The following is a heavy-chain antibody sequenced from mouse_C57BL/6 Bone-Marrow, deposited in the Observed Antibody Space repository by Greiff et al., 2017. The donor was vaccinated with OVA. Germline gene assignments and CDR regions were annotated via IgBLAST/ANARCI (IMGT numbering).Heavy chain of an antibody. V-gene: IGHV12-3*01. Sequence: VKLVESGPGLVKPSQSLFLTCSITGFPITSGYYWIWIRQSPGKPLEWMGYITHSGDTFYNPSLQSPFSITRDTSKNQFFLQLNSVTTEDTAMDYCAGDSSGYYAMDYWGQGTSVTVSS. D-gene: IGHD3-2*02. CDR3: AGDSSGYYAMDY. CDR2: ITHSGDT. CDR1: GFPITSGYY. J-gene: IGHJ4*01.